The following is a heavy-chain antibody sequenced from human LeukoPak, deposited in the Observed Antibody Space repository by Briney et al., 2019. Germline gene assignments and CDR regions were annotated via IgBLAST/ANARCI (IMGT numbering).Heavy chain of an antibody. CDR1: GFTFSRYE. V-gene: IGHV3-48*03. J-gene: IGHJ4*02. CDR2: ISSSGSTI. CDR3: ARDSAGSGSYVGYFEY. Sequence: GGSLRLSCAASGFTFSRYEMNWVRQAPGKGLEWVSYISSSGSTIYYADSVKGRFTISRDNAKNSPYLQMNSLRAEDPAVYYCARDSAGSGSYVGYFEYRGEGTLVTVSS. D-gene: IGHD3-10*01.